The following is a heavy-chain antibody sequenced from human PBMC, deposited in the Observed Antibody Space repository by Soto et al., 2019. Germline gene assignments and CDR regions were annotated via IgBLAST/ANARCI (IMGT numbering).Heavy chain of an antibody. Sequence: SETLSLTCTVSGGSISSGDYYWSWSRQPPGKGLEWIGYIYYSGSTYYNPSLKSRVTISVDTSKNQFSLKLSSVTAADTAVYYCARALRYFDWLYDYFDYWGQGTLVTVSS. V-gene: IGHV4-30-4*01. CDR1: GGSISSGDYY. CDR3: ARALRYFDWLYDYFDY. D-gene: IGHD3-9*01. CDR2: IYYSGST. J-gene: IGHJ4*02.